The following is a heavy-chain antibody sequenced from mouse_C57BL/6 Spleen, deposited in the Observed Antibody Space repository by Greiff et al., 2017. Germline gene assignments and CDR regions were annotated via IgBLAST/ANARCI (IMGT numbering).Heavy chain of an antibody. J-gene: IGHJ3*01. CDR3: ATFDYGGCVAY. CDR1: GYAFSSYW. CDR2: IYPGGGGT. D-gene: IGHD2-4*01. Sequence: QVQLQQSGAELVKPGASVKMSCKASGYAFSSYWMNWVKQRPGQGLEWIGRIYPGGGGTNYNGKFKGKATLTADKSSSTAYMQLSSLTSEDSAVYYCATFDYGGCVAYWGQGTLVTVSA. V-gene: IGHV1-82*01.